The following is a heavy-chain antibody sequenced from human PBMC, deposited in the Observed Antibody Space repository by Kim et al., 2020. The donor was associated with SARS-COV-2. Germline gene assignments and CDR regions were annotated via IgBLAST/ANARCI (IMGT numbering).Heavy chain of an antibody. J-gene: IGHJ3*02. CDR2: IKSDESSR. CDR1: GFTFNRNW. CDR3: ASNDDWDDAFDI. V-gene: IGHV3-74*01. D-gene: IGHD3-9*01. Sequence: GGSLRLSCVDSGFTFNRNWMHWVRQAPGKGLDWVSRIKSDESSRSYADFVRGRFTISRDNAKNTLYLQMNSLRVEDTAVHYCASNDDWDDAFDILGQGTMVTVSS.